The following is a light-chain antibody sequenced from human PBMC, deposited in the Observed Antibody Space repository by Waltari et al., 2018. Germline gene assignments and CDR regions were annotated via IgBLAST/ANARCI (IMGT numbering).Light chain of an antibody. Sequence: DIGMTQSQDSPAVSLGERATINWTPRTSVLYSPDNKNSSGWYQLKPGQPPKLLIYWASTRESGVPDRFSGSGSGTEFTLTISSLQAEDVAVYCCQQYYSTPPTFGQGTKLEIK. CDR3: QQYYSTPPT. CDR1: TSVLYSPDNKNS. V-gene: IGKV4-1*01. CDR2: WAS. J-gene: IGKJ2*01.